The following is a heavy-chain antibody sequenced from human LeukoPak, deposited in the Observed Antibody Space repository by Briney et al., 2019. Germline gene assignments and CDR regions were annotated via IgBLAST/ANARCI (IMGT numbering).Heavy chain of an antibody. V-gene: IGHV1-3*01. CDR1: GYTVTSYA. CDR2: INAGDGNT. J-gene: IGHJ4*02. D-gene: IGHD4-17*01. Sequence: ASVKVSCKASGYTVTSYAMHWVCQAPGQRLEWMGWINAGDGNTKNSQKFQGRVTISRDTSANTVYMELSSLRSEDTAVYYCARATHSGDYYPEGFDYWGQGTLITVSS. CDR3: ARATHSGDYYPEGFDY.